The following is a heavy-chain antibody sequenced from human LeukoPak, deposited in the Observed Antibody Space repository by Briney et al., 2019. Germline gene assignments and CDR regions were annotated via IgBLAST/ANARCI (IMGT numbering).Heavy chain of an antibody. CDR2: IWSDGSEK. Sequence: GGSLRLSCAASGFTFSVYGIHWVRQAPGKGLEWVAVIWSDGSEKYYADFVKGRLTISRDNSKSTLYLQMNSLRVEDTAVYYCARVGRRGGSYGDYWGQGTLVTVSS. J-gene: IGHJ4*02. D-gene: IGHD1-26*01. CDR3: ARVGRRGGSYGDY. CDR1: GFTFSVYG. V-gene: IGHV3-33*01.